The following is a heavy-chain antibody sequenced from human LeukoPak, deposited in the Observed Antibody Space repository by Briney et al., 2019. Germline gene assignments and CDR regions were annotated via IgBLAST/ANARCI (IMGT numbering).Heavy chain of an antibody. CDR3: ARRQRYDFWSGYSSPFDY. CDR1: GGSISSYY. Sequence: TPSETLSLTCTVSGGSISSYYWSWIRQPPGKGLEWIGYIYYSGSTNYSPSLRSRVTISVDTSKNQFSLKLSSVTAADTAVYYCARRQRYDFWSGYSSPFDYWGQGTLVTVSS. D-gene: IGHD3-3*01. J-gene: IGHJ4*02. CDR2: IYYSGST. V-gene: IGHV4-59*12.